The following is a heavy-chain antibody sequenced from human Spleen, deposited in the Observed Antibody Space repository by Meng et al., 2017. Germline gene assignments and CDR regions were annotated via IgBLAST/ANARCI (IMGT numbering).Heavy chain of an antibody. CDR1: GFTFTSSA. D-gene: IGHD2-2*01. CDR2: IVVGSGNT. CDR3: ARKAGNCISTTCYSLDY. Sequence: SVKVSCKASGFTFTSSAVQWVRQARGQRLEWIGWIVVGSGNTNYAQKFQGRVTITRDMSTSTAYMELSSLRSEDTAVYFCARKAGNCISTTCYSLDYWGQGTLVTVSS. V-gene: IGHV1-58*01. J-gene: IGHJ4*02.